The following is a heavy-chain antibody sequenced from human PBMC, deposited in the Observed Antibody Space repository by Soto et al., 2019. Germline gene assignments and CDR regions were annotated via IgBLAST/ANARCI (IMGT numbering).Heavy chain of an antibody. Sequence: QVQLQQWGAGLLKPSETLSLTCAVYGGSFSGYYWSWIRQPPGKGLEWIGEINHSGSTNYNPSLRIRVTISVDTSKHPFSLKLSSVSAADTAVYYCARGDKGYWSSTSCIPYFDCWGQGTLVTVSS. CDR2: INHSGST. J-gene: IGHJ4*02. CDR1: GGSFSGYY. D-gene: IGHD2-2*01. V-gene: IGHV4-34*01. CDR3: ARGDKGYWSSTSCIPYFDC.